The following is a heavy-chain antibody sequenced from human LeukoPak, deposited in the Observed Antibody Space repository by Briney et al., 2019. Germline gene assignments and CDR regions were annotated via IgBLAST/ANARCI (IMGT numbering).Heavy chain of an antibody. Sequence: PGGSLRLSCAAFGFTISGYWMHWVRQAPGKGLVWVSRISGDGSITAYADSVKGRFTISRDNAKNTLYLQMNSLRAEDTAVYYCARGRAGNYYNHNDYWGQGTLVTVSS. J-gene: IGHJ4*01. V-gene: IGHV3-74*01. D-gene: IGHD3-10*01. CDR3: ARGRAGNYYNHNDY. CDR2: ISGDGSIT. CDR1: GFTISGYW.